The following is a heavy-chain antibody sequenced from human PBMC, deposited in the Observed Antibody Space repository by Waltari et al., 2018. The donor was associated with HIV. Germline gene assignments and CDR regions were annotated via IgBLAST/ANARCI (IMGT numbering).Heavy chain of an antibody. CDR2: ISAYNGNT. D-gene: IGHD7-27*01. Sequence: QIQLVQSGTEVKNPGASVKVSCKASGYTFTNYGVTWVRQAPGQGLEWMGWISAYNGNTNYAQKLQCRFTMTTDPSTSTAYIEMRSLTSDDTAVYYCARGGVTGEIDYWGQGTLVIVSS. CDR3: ARGGVTGEIDY. CDR1: GYTFTNYG. J-gene: IGHJ4*02. V-gene: IGHV1-18*01.